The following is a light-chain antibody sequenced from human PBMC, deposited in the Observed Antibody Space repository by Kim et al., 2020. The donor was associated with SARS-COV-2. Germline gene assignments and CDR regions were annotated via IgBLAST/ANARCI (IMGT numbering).Light chain of an antibody. CDR3: SSYAGRNNLI. V-gene: IGLV2-8*01. J-gene: IGLJ2*01. CDR1: SSDVGGYNH. CDR2: EVS. Sequence: GQSVNLSCTGTSSDVGGYNHVSWYQQHPGKVPKIMIYEVSKRPSGVPDRFSGSKSGNTASLTVSGLQADDEADYYCSSYAGRNNLIFGGGTKLTVL.